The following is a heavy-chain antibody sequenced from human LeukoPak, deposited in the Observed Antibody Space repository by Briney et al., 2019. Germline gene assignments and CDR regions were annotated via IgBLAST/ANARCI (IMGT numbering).Heavy chain of an antibody. V-gene: IGHV3-15*01. CDR1: GFTFSNVW. CDR2: IRSKIDGVTT. CDR3: TTDLPP. J-gene: IGHJ5*02. Sequence: GGSLRLXCVASGFTFSNVWMAWVRQAPGKGLEWVGRIRSKIDGVTTDYAAPVKGRITISRDDSKSTLYLQMNSPKIEDTAVYYCTTDLPPWGQGTLVTVSS.